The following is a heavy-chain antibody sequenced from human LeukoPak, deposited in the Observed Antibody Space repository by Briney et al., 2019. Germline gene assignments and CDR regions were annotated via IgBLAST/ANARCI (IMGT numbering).Heavy chain of an antibody. CDR3: ARGLRGDPSDY. V-gene: IGHV4-30-4*01. CDR2: IYCSGST. CDR1: GGSISSGDYY. J-gene: IGHJ4*02. Sequence: SETLSLTCTVSGGSISSGDYYWSWIRQPPGKGLEWIGYIYCSGSTYYNPSLKSRVTISVDTSKNQFSLKLSSVTAADTAVYYCARGLRGDPSDYWGQGTLVTVSS.